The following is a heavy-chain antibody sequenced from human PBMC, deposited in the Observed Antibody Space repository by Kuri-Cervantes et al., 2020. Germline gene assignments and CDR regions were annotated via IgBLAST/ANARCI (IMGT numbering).Heavy chain of an antibody. D-gene: IGHD6-19*01. CDR3: AKDGREWLVPFDY. Sequence: GESLKIPRAASGLTFSIYTMSWVRQAPGKGLDWVSSIGGSGDSTYYADSVKGRFIISRDNSKNTLYLQMNSLRAEDAAAYYFAKDGREWLVPFDYWGQGTLVTVSS. V-gene: IGHV3-23*01. CDR2: IGGSGDST. CDR1: GLTFSIYT. J-gene: IGHJ4*02.